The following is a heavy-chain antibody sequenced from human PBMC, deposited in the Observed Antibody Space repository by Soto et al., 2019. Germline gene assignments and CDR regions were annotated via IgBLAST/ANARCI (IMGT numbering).Heavy chain of an antibody. Sequence: QVQLQESGPGLVKPSQTLSLTCTVSGGSVRRGNYYWSWIRQFPGKGLEWIGYISNSGRTHYNPSLMRRITILVHTSKTQCFLELRSVTAADTALYYCARADYATGSYYPDYWGQGTLVTVSS. D-gene: IGHD3-10*01. CDR1: GGSVRRGNYY. CDR2: ISNSGRT. CDR3: ARADYATGSYYPDY. J-gene: IGHJ4*02. V-gene: IGHV4-31*03.